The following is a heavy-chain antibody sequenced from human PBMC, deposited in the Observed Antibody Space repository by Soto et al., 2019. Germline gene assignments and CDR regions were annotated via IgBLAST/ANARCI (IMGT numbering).Heavy chain of an antibody. D-gene: IGHD4-17*01. V-gene: IGHV4-59*01. J-gene: IGHJ5*02. CDR3: ARGIKYGDYSRWFDP. CDR1: GGSITSYY. Sequence: SSETLSLTCSVSGGSITSYYWSWLRQPPGKGLEWIGYILYSGGTNYNPSLKSRVTMTRDTSMSTAYMELSSLRSEDTAVYYCARGIKYGDYSRWFDPWGPGTLVTVS. CDR2: ILYSGGT.